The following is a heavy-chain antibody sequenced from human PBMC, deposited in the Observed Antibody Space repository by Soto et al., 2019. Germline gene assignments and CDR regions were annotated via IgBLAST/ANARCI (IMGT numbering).Heavy chain of an antibody. J-gene: IGHJ5*02. CDR3: APSRGIRFDP. Sequence: QVQLVQSGAEVKKPGSSVKVSCKASGGTFSSYTISWVRQAPGQGLEWMGRIIPILGIANYAQKFQGRVXIXXDKSTNTAYMELSSLRSEDTAVYYCAPSRGIRFDPWGQGTLVTVSS. D-gene: IGHD3-16*01. CDR2: IIPILGIA. V-gene: IGHV1-69*02. CDR1: GGTFSSYT.